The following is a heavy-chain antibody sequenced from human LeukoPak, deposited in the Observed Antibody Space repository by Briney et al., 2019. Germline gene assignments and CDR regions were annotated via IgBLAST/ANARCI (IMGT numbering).Heavy chain of an antibody. J-gene: IGHJ4*02. Sequence: GGSLRLSCAASGFTVSSKYMTWVRQAPGKGLEWVSVIYTGGSTYYADSVKGRFTISRDNSKNTLYLQMNSLRAEDTAVYYCAKGLSGSPPPYWGQGTLVTVSS. CDR3: AKGLSGSPPPY. V-gene: IGHV3-53*05. CDR1: GFTVSSKY. D-gene: IGHD3-10*01. CDR2: IYTGGST.